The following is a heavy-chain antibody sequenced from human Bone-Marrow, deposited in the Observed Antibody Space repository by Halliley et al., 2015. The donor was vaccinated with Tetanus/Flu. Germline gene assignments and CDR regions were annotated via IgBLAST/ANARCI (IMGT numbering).Heavy chain of an antibody. CDR3: ARDFGYSYGYFDY. Sequence: WVSSITSCGSSMYYSDAMKGRFTVSRDNAKNSLDLQMNSLRAEDTAVYFCARDFGYSYGYFDYWGQGILVTVSS. J-gene: IGHJ4*02. D-gene: IGHD5-18*01. V-gene: IGHV3-21*01. CDR2: ITSCGSSM.